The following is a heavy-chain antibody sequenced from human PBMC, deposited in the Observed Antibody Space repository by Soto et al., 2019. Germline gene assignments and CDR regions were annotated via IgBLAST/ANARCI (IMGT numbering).Heavy chain of an antibody. V-gene: IGHV3-72*01. Sequence: EVQLVESGGGLVQPGGSLILSCAVSGFTFSDHSMDWVRQAPGKGLEWVGRSRSKGNSYTTEYAASVKGRFTFSRDDAKNSLYLPMNNPQTEDTAVYYCGRVDTKNTDYGSYFDYWCQGTLVTVSS. CDR1: GFTFSDHS. CDR2: SRSKGNSYTT. CDR3: GRVDTKNTDYGSYFDY. J-gene: IGHJ4*02. D-gene: IGHD4-17*01.